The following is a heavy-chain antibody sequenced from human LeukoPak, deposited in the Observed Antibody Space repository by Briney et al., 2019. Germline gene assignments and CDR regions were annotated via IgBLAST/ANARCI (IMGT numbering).Heavy chain of an antibody. J-gene: IGHJ4*02. CDR3: ARDEYFGNFDY. CDR1: GFTFSSYW. D-gene: IGHD3-9*01. CDR2: INSDGSST. Sequence: PGGSLRLSCAASGFTFSSYWMHWVRQAPGKGLVWVSRINSDGSSTSYADSVKGRFTISRDKAKNTLYLQMNSLRAEDTAVYYCARDEYFGNFDYWGQGTLVTVSS. V-gene: IGHV3-74*01.